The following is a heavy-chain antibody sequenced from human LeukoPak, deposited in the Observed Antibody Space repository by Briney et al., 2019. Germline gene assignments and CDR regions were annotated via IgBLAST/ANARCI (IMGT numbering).Heavy chain of an antibody. J-gene: IGHJ3*02. D-gene: IGHD3-22*01. CDR2: ISYDGSND. Sequence: GGSLRLSCAASGFTFSGYAMHWVRQPPGKGLEWVAVISYDGSNDYYADSVKGRFTISRDNSKNTLYLQMNSLRAEDTAVYYCAKAGHYYHSSAYYFGALDIWGQGTMVTVSS. V-gene: IGHV3-30-3*01. CDR3: AKAGHYYHSSAYYFGALDI. CDR1: GFTFSGYA.